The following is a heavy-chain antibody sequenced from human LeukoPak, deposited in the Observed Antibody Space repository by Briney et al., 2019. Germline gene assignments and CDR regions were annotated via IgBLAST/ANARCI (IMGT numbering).Heavy chain of an antibody. CDR1: GFTFNTYG. V-gene: IGHV3-30*02. J-gene: IGHJ4*02. D-gene: IGHD3-10*01. CDR2: IRSDGYKK. CDR3: AKDHARDLWDFDY. Sequence: GGSLRLSCEASGFTFNTYGMHWVRQAPGKGLEWVAFIRSDGYKKDYADSVRGRFTISRDNSKNTVYMQMDSLRPEDTALYYCAKDHARDLWDFDYWGQGSLVTVSS.